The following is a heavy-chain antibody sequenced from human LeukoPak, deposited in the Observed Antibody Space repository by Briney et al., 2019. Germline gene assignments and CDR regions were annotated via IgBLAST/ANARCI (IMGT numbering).Heavy chain of an antibody. Sequence: ASVKVSCKASGYTFTGYYMHWVRQAPGQGLEWMGRINPNSGGTNYAQKFQGRVTMTRDTPISTAYMELSRLRSDDTAVYYCARDRDSSGWWRRYYFDYWGQGTLVTVSS. CDR3: ARDRDSSGWWRRYYFDY. CDR1: GYTFTGYY. J-gene: IGHJ4*02. D-gene: IGHD6-19*01. V-gene: IGHV1-2*06. CDR2: INPNSGGT.